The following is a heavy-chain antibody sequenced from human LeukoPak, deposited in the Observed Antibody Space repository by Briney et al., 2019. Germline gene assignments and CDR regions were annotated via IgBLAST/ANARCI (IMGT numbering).Heavy chain of an antibody. V-gene: IGHV4-31*03. D-gene: IGHD2-2*01. J-gene: IGHJ6*02. CDR1: GGSINSGGYY. CDR3: ASVNCSSTSCYRYYYYYGMDV. CDR2: IYYTGRT. Sequence: SETLSLTCTVSGGSINSGGYYWNWIRQHPGKGLEWIGYIYYTGRTSYNPSLKSRVTMSVDTSKNQLSLRLSSVTAADTAVYYCASVNCSSTSCYRYYYYYGMDVWGQGTTVTVSS.